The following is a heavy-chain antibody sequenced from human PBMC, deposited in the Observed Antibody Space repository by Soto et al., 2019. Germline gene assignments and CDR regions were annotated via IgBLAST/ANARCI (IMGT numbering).Heavy chain of an antibody. CDR2: ISYDGSNK. CDR1: GFTFSSYA. Sequence: QVQLVESGGGVVQPGRSLRLSCAASGFTFSSYAMHWVRQAPGKGLEWVAVISYDGSNKYYADSVKGRFTISRDNSKNTLYLQMNSLRAEDTAVYYCARGDKSYAELTDYWGQGTLVTVSS. V-gene: IGHV3-30-3*01. CDR3: ARGDKSYAELTDY. J-gene: IGHJ4*02. D-gene: IGHD1-26*01.